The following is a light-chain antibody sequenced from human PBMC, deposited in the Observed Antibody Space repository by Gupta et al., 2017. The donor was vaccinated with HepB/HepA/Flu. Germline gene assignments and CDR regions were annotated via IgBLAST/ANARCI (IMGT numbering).Light chain of an antibody. CDR1: QSVTSSN. Sequence: EIVLTQSPGTLSLSPGEGATLSCWASQSVTSSNLAWYQQKPGQAPRLLIYGASSRATGIPDRFSGSGSGTDFTLTISRLEPEDFAVYYCQQYGTSFVTFGGGTKVEIK. V-gene: IGKV3-20*01. CDR3: QQYGTSFVT. J-gene: IGKJ4*01. CDR2: GAS.